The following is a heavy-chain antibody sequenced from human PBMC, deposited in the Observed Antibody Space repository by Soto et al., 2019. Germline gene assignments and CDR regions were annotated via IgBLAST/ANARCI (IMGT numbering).Heavy chain of an antibody. CDR1: GFTFDDYA. CDR3: ANLPLYGSGFDC. CDR2: ISWNGAAT. Sequence: EAQLVESGGGWVQPGRSLRLSCVASGFTFDDYAIHWVRQAPGKGLEWVSGISWNGAATGYADSVKGRFTISRDNAKNSLYLQMSSLRTEDTAIYYCANLPLYGSGFDCWGQGTLVAFS. J-gene: IGHJ4*02. V-gene: IGHV3-9*01. D-gene: IGHD3-10*01.